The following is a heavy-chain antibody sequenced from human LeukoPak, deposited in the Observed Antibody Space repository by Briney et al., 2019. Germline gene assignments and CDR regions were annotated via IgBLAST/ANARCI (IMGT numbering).Heavy chain of an antibody. V-gene: IGHV4-39*07. CDR1: GGSISSSSYY. CDR3: AREEYYYDSSGYYSSYYFDY. D-gene: IGHD3-22*01. Sequence: PSETLSLTCTVFGGSISSSSYYWGWIRQPPGKGLEWIGSIYYSGSTHYNPSLKSRVTISVDTSKNQFSLKLSSVTAADTAVYYCAREEYYYDSSGYYSSYYFDYWGQGTLVTVSS. CDR2: IYYSGST. J-gene: IGHJ4*02.